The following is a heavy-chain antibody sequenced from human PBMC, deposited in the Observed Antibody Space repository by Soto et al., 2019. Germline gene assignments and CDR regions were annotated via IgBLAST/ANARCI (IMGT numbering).Heavy chain of an antibody. V-gene: IGHV1-18*01. CDR1: GYTFTSSY. J-gene: IGHJ5*02. CDR2: ISPYNGNT. D-gene: IGHD1-26*01. CDR3: TRGGGAHYRFDP. Sequence: QIQLVQSGAELRKPGASVKVSCKTSGYTFTSSYLTWVRQAPGRGLEWVGWISPYNGNTNYALKLQGRVTITTDTSTSTVYMELRSLRPDDTAVYYCTRGGGAHYRFDPWGQGTLVTVSS.